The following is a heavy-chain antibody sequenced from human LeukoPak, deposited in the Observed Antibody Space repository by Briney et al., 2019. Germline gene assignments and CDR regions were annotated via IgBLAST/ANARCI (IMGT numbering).Heavy chain of an antibody. CDR2: VYYTGST. CDR3: ARSGDEYDSTGFDH. V-gene: IGHV4-59*08. J-gene: IGHJ4*02. Sequence: SETLSLTCSISGGSFRTYYWTWVRQPPGKSLEWIGCVYYTGSTVYNPSLRSRLALSIDPSNNQFSLKLNSVTAADTAVYFCARSGDEYDSTGFDHWGQGILVTVSS. D-gene: IGHD2/OR15-2a*01. CDR1: GGSFRTYY.